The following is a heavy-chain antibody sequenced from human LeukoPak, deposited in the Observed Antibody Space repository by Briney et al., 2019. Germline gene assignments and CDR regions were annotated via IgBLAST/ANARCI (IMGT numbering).Heavy chain of an antibody. V-gene: IGHV3-53*01. J-gene: IGHJ4*02. CDR2: IHGDGNT. CDR1: GFTVSDNF. D-gene: IGHD3-9*01. CDR3: VSHSNVLTNYCFDY. Sequence: PGGSLRLSCAASGFTVSDNFMSWVRQAPGKGLEWVSIIHGDGNTYYIDSVKGRFTISRDTSKNTLSLQMNSLRAEDTAVYYCVSHSNVLTNYCFDYWGQEALVTVSS.